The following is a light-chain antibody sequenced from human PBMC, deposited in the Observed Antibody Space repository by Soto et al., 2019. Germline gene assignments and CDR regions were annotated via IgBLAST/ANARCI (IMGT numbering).Light chain of an antibody. CDR3: QQYGRSGT. CDR1: QSVSSSY. Sequence: EIALTQSPGTLSLSPGERATLSCRASQSVSSSYLAWYQQKPGQAPRLLIYGASSRATGIPDRFSGSGSGTDFTLTISRLEPEDFAVYYCQQYGRSGTFGQGTKVDI. J-gene: IGKJ1*01. CDR2: GAS. V-gene: IGKV3-20*01.